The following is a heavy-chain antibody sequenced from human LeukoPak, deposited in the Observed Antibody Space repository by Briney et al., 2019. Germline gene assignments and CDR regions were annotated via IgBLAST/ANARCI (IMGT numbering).Heavy chain of an antibody. D-gene: IGHD3-3*01. V-gene: IGHV3-23*01. CDR3: AKTLAYYDFWSGSTAFTFDY. Sequence: GGSLRPSCAASGFTFSSYAMSWVRQAPGKGLEWVSAISGSGGSTYYADSVKGRFTISRDNSKNTLYLQMNSLRAEDTAVYYCAKTLAYYDFWSGSTAFTFDYWGQGTLVTVSS. CDR1: GFTFSSYA. J-gene: IGHJ4*02. CDR2: ISGSGGST.